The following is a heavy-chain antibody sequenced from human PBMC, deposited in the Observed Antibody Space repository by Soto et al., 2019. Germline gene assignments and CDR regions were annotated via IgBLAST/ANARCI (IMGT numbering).Heavy chain of an antibody. J-gene: IGHJ4*02. D-gene: IGHD5-12*01. V-gene: IGHV3-23*01. CDR1: GFSFSTYS. Sequence: PGGSLRLSCAASGFSFSTYSMAWVRQAPGKGPEWVSGLSHGGAYTFYADSVEGRFTISVDISQNTVYLQMNSLRTEDTAVYYCAKWSGYGDEWGQGTLVTVSS. CDR3: AKWSGYGDE. CDR2: LSHGGAYT.